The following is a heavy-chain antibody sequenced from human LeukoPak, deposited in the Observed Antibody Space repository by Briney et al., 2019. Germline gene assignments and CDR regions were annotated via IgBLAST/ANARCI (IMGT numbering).Heavy chain of an antibody. V-gene: IGHV3-48*03. Sequence: PGGSLRLSCVASGFMFSNYDMKWVRQAPGKGLEWISCVRTSGETTYCADSVKGRFSISRDNAQNSLYPQMNSLRVEDTAVYYCARRGPPDFDYWGQGTLVTVSS. CDR1: GFMFSNYD. CDR3: ARRGPPDFDY. CDR2: VRTSGETT. J-gene: IGHJ4*02.